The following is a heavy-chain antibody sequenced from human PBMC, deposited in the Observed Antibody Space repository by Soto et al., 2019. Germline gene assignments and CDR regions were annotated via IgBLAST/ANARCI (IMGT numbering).Heavy chain of an antibody. CDR2: IIPIFGIA. D-gene: IGHD2-2*01. Sequence: QVQLVQSGAEVKKPGSSVKVSCKASVGTFSRYSITWVRQAPGHGLEWIGRIIPIFGIASYAHKFQGRVTITADESTSTAYMELSSLRSDDTAVYYCAREDRDRETGLVPAAIDGMDVWGQGTTVTVSS. J-gene: IGHJ6*02. CDR1: VGTFSRYS. CDR3: AREDRDRETGLVPAAIDGMDV. V-gene: IGHV1-69*08.